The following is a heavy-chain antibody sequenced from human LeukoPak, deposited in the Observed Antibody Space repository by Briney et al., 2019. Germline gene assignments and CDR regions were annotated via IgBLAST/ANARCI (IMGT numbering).Heavy chain of an antibody. CDR2: MNPNSGNT. CDR3: GRGRGNGRPENYFDY. CDR1: GYTFTSYD. D-gene: IGHD2-8*01. Sequence: RASVKVSCKASGYTFTSYDINWVRQATGQGLEWMGWMNPNSGNTGYVRKFQGRVSMTRNTSISTAYMELSSLRSEDTAVYYCGRGRGNGRPENYFDYWGQGTLVTVSS. V-gene: IGHV1-8*01. J-gene: IGHJ4*02.